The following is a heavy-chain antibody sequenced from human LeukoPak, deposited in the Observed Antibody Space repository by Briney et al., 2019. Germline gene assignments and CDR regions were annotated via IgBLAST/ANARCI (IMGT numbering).Heavy chain of an antibody. CDR2: ICHSGST. J-gene: IGHJ4*02. CDR1: GYSISSGYY. D-gene: IGHD6-19*01. V-gene: IGHV4-38-2*01. CDR3: ARGGYSSGWYTKNV. Sequence: SETLSLTCAVSGYSISSGYYWGWIRQPPGKGLEWIGSICHSGSTYYNPSLKSRVTISVDTSKNQFSLKLSSVTAADTAVYYCARGGYSSGWYTKNVWGQGTLVTVSS.